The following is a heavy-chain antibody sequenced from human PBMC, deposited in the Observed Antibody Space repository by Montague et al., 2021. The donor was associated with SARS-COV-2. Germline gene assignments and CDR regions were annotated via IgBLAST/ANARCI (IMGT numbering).Heavy chain of an antibody. CDR1: GGSISRYS. J-gene: IGHJ3*02. CDR3: ARVGRGSSWYEVAFDI. D-gene: IGHD6-13*01. V-gene: IGHV4-59*01. Sequence: SETLSLTCTVSGGSISRYSWTWIRQPPGKGLEWIGYIYNSGSTNYNPSLTGRVTISVDTSKNQFSLKLSSVAAADTAVYYCARVGRGSSWYEVAFDIWGQGTMVTVSS. CDR2: IYNSGST.